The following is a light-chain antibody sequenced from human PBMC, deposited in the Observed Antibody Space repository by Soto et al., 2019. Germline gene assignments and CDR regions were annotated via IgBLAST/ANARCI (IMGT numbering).Light chain of an antibody. V-gene: IGLV1-40*01. CDR2: RDR. CDR3: QSYDSSLSGLYV. J-gene: IGLJ1*01. Sequence: QYVLTQPPSVSGAPGQRVTISCTGSRSTIGAAYVVHWYQQLPGTAPKLLIYRDRNRPSGVPDRFSGSKSGTSASLAITGLLAEDEADYYCQSYDSSLSGLYVFGTGTKVTVL. CDR1: RSTIGAAYV.